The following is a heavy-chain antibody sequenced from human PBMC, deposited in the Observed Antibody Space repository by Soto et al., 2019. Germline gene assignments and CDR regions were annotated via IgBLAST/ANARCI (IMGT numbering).Heavy chain of an antibody. CDR1: GFTFSSYA. V-gene: IGHV3-30-3*01. CDR3: AGVSDTAMEHNGRYGIDV. CDR2: ISYDGSNK. D-gene: IGHD5-18*01. Sequence: QVQLVESGGGVVQPGRSLRLSCAASGFTFSSYAMHWVRQAPGKGLEWVAVISYDGSNKYYADSVKGRFTISRDNSKNTLYLQMNSLRAEDTAWYFCAGVSDTAMEHNGRYGIDVWGQGTTVTVSS. J-gene: IGHJ6*02.